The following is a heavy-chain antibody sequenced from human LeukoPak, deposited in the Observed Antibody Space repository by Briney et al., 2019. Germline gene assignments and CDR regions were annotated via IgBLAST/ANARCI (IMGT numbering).Heavy chain of an antibody. V-gene: IGHV3-15*01. Sequence: GGSLRLSYAASGFALSNAWMSWVRQAPGKGLEWVGRFKSKTDGGTTDYAAPVKGRFTISRDDSKNTLYLQMNSLKTEDTAVYYCTTEGGWSFYFDYWGQGTLVTVSS. CDR3: TTEGGWSFYFDY. J-gene: IGHJ4*02. D-gene: IGHD2-15*01. CDR2: FKSKTDGGTT. CDR1: GFALSNAW.